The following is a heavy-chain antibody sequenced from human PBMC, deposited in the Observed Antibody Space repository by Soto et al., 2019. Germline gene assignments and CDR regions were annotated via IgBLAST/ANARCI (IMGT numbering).Heavy chain of an antibody. Sequence: PSETLSLTCAVSGGSISSTTWWSWVRQPPGKGLEWIGEIHHDGSTYYTPSLKSRLTISVDTSKNQFSLMLRSVTAADTAVYYCARDSSGYFFDYWGQGTLVTVSS. V-gene: IGHV4-4*02. CDR1: GGSISSTTW. J-gene: IGHJ4*02. D-gene: IGHD3-22*01. CDR2: IHHDGST. CDR3: ARDSSGYFFDY.